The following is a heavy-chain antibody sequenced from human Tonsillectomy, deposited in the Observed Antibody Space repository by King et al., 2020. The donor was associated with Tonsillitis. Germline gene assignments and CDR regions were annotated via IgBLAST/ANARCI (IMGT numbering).Heavy chain of an antibody. Sequence: VQLVESGGGLVQPGRSLRLSCTASGLTFGDYAMSWFRQAPGKGLEWGGFIRSMAYGGTTEYAASVKGRFTISRDDSKSIAYLQMNSLKTEDTAVYYCTRQGRYSTGWYSFDYWGQGTLVTVSS. J-gene: IGHJ4*02. D-gene: IGHD6-19*01. CDR2: IRSMAYGGTT. CDR1: GLTFGDYA. CDR3: TRQGRYSTGWYSFDY. V-gene: IGHV3-49*03.